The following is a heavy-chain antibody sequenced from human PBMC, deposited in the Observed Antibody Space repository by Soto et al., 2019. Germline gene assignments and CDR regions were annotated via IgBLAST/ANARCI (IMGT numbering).Heavy chain of an antibody. J-gene: IGHJ4*02. Sequence: PSQTLSLTCAISGDSVSSNSVSWNWIRQSPARGLEWLGRTYYRSRWYNDFAVSVKSRMTINPDTSKNQFSLQLSSVTAADTAVYYCASTGELLPFDYWGQGTLVTVYS. D-gene: IGHD1-26*01. CDR1: GDSVSSNSVS. V-gene: IGHV6-1*01. CDR2: TYYRSRWYN. CDR3: ASTGELLPFDY.